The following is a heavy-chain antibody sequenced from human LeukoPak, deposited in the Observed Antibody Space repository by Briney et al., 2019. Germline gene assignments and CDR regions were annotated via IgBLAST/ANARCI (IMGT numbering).Heavy chain of an antibody. CDR1: GFIFSNFA. D-gene: IGHD6-13*01. V-gene: IGHV3-30*01. Sequence: GGSLRLSCAASGFIFSNFAMHWVRQAPGKGLEWVALISYDGSHTYYADSMKGRFTISTDNSRNVLYLQMTSLSGDDSAVYYCAREEQELVRDYYYYMDVWGKGTTVTVSS. CDR2: ISYDGSHT. J-gene: IGHJ6*03. CDR3: AREEQELVRDYYYYMDV.